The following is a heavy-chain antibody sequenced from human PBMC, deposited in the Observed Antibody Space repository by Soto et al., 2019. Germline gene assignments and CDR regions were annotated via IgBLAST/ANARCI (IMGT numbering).Heavy chain of an antibody. CDR3: TTAPYCSGGSCYFY. V-gene: IGHV3-15*01. J-gene: IGHJ4*02. CDR2: IKSKTDGGTT. Sequence: GGSLRLSCAASGFTFSNALMSWVRQAPGKGLEWVGRIKSKTDGGTTDYAAPVKGRFTISRDDSKNTLYLQMNSLKTEDTAVYYCTTAPYCSGGSCYFYWGQGTLVTVSS. CDR1: GFTFSNAL. D-gene: IGHD2-15*01.